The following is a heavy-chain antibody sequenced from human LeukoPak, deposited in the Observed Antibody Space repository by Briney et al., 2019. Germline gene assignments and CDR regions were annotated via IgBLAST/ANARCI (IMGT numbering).Heavy chain of an antibody. V-gene: IGHV1-18*01. CDR2: VSAYNGKT. CDR1: GGTFSSYA. Sequence: GASVKVSCKASGGTFSSYAISWVRQAPGQGLEWMGWVSAYNGKTNYAQRFQGRVAMTTVTSTSTVYMELRSLRSDDTAVYYCARPAGIGTTGTTDYFDFWGQGTLVIVSS. CDR3: ARPAGIGTTGTTDYFDF. J-gene: IGHJ4*02. D-gene: IGHD1-1*01.